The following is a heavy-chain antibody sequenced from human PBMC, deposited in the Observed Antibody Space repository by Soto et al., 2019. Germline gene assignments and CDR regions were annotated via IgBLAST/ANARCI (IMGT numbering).Heavy chain of an antibody. V-gene: IGHV4-59*08. CDR1: GGSISSYY. J-gene: IGHJ5*02. CDR2: IYYSGST. CDR3: VRVGHINWFDP. Sequence: PSETLSLTCTVSGGSISSYYWSWIRQPPGKGLEWIGYIYYSGSTNYNPSLKSRVTISVDTSKNQFSLKLSSVTAADTAVYYCVRVGHINWFDPWGQGTLVTVSS. D-gene: IGHD2-21*01.